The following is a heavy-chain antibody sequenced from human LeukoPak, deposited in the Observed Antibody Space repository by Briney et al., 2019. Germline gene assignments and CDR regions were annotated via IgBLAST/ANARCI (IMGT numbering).Heavy chain of an antibody. Sequence: SETLSLTCTVSGASIRSGDYYWSWIRQPPGKGLEWIGYIYDSGSTYYNPSLKSRITISVDTSENRFSLKLSSVTATDTAVYYCAKDCSGGSCYGAFDIWGQGTMVTVSS. V-gene: IGHV4-30-4*01. CDR2: IYDSGST. CDR3: AKDCSGGSCYGAFDI. D-gene: IGHD2-15*01. J-gene: IGHJ3*02. CDR1: GASIRSGDYY.